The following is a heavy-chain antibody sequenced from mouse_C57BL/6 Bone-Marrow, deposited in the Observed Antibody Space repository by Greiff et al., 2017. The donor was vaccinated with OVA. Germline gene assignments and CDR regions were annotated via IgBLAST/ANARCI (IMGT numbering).Heavy chain of an antibody. J-gene: IGHJ2*01. CDR2: IDPSDSYT. CDR1: GYTFTSYW. V-gene: IGHV1-69*01. CDR3: ARSRGYPYYFDY. D-gene: IGHD2-2*01. Sequence: QVQLQQPGAELVMPGASVKLSCKASGYTFTSYWMHWVKQRPGQGLEWIGEIDPSDSYTNYTQKFKGKSTLTVDKYSSTAYIQRSSVRSEDSAVYNCARSRGYPYYFDYWGQGTTLTVSS.